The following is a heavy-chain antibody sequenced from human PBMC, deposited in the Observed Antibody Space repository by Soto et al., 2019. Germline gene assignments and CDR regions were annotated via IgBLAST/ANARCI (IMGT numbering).Heavy chain of an antibody. Sequence: EVQLVESGGGLVQPGGSLRLSCAASGFTFSAYWMHWVRQAPGERLVCVSRISSDGTTTNYADSVKGRFPISRDNAENTLYLQMNSLRAEDTAVYYCARGEMATIWPLAYWGQGALVTVSS. J-gene: IGHJ4*02. CDR2: ISSDGTTT. CDR3: ARGEMATIWPLAY. D-gene: IGHD5-12*01. CDR1: GFTFSAYW. V-gene: IGHV3-74*01.